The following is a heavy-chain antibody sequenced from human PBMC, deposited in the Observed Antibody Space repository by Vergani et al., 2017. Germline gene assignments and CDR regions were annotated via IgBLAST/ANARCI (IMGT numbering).Heavy chain of an antibody. Sequence: QVQLQESGPGLVKPSETLSLTCTVSGGSISSYYWSWIRQPPGKGLEWIGYIYYSGSTNYNPSLKSRVTISVDTSKNQFSLKLSSVTAADTAVYYCARLGDVWGSYRYTGYFDYWGQGTLVTVSS. CDR2: IYYSGST. CDR3: ARLGDVWGSYRYTGYFDY. J-gene: IGHJ4*02. D-gene: IGHD3-16*02. CDR1: GGSISSYY. V-gene: IGHV4-59*08.